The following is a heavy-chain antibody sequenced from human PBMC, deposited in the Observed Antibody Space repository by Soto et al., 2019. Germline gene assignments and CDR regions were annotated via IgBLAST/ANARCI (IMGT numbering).Heavy chain of an antibody. V-gene: IGHV4-34*01. Sequence: SETLSLTCAVYGGSFSGYYWSWIRQPPGKGLEWFGEINHSGSTNYNPSLKSRVTISVDTSKNQFSLKLGSVTAADTAVYYCAREGVGSIGMDVWGQGTTVTVSS. CDR3: AREGVGSIGMDV. CDR2: INHSGST. J-gene: IGHJ6*02. CDR1: GGSFSGYY. D-gene: IGHD2-8*01.